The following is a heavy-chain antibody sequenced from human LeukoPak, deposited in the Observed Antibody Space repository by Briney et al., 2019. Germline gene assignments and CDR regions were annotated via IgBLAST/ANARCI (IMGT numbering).Heavy chain of an antibody. V-gene: IGHV3-23*01. CDR3: AKSYNGYESKPDY. J-gene: IGHJ4*02. CDR1: GFTFSSYA. D-gene: IGHD5-12*01. Sequence: GGSLRLSCAASGFTFSSYAMSWVRQAPGKGLEWVSSISNSGGRTFYTDSVKGRFTISRDNSKITLYLQMNSLRAKDTAVYYCAKSYNGYESKPDYWGQGTLVTVSS. CDR2: ISNSGGRT.